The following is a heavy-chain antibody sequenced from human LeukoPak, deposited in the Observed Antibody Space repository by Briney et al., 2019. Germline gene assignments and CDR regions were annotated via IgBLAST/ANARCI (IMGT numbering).Heavy chain of an antibody. CDR2: INSDGSST. CDR1: GFTFSSYW. J-gene: IGHJ3*02. V-gene: IGHV3-74*01. Sequence: PGRSLRLSCAASGFTFSSYWMHWVRQAPGKGLVWVSRINSDGSSTSYADSVKGRFTISRDNAKNTLYLQMNSLRAEDTAVYYCARGGNSYYDFWSGPSDAFDIWGQGTMVTVSS. D-gene: IGHD3-3*01. CDR3: ARGGNSYYDFWSGPSDAFDI.